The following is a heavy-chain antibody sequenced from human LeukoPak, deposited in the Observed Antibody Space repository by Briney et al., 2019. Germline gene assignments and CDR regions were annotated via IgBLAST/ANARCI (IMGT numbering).Heavy chain of an antibody. CDR1: GGSFSGYY. Sequence: PSETLSLTCAVYGGSFSGYYWSWIRQPPGKGLEGIGEINHSGSTNYNPSLKSRVTISVDTSKNQFSLKLSSVTAADTAVYYCARLRIAAAGTVWFDPWGQGTLVTVSS. J-gene: IGHJ5*02. CDR2: INHSGST. V-gene: IGHV4-34*01. CDR3: ARLRIAAAGTVWFDP. D-gene: IGHD6-13*01.